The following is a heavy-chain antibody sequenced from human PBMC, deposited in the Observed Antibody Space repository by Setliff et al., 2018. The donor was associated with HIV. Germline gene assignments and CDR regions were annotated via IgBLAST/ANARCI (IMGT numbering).Heavy chain of an antibody. V-gene: IGHV1-2*02. CDR2: VNPNSGGT. CDR3: ARNTPGIVSRRVGFDP. CDR1: GYTFTDYY. J-gene: IGHJ5*02. D-gene: IGHD2-21*01. Sequence: ASVKVSCKASGYTFTDYYIHWVRQAPGQGLQWMGWVNPNSGGTNSAQEFQGRVTMTRDTSISTAYMELTWLKPDDTAVYYCARNTPGIVSRRVGFDPWGQGTLVTVSS.